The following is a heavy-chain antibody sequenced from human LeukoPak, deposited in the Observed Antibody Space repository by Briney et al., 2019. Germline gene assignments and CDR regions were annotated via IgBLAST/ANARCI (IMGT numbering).Heavy chain of an antibody. CDR2: IRYDGSNK. Sequence: GGSLRLSCAASGFTFSSYGMHWVRQAPGKGLEWVAFIRYDGSNKYYADSVKGRFTISRDNSKNTLYLQMNSLRAEDTAVYYCAKDLPSYYDILTGYGYFDYWGQGTLVTVSS. D-gene: IGHD3-9*01. V-gene: IGHV3-30*02. J-gene: IGHJ4*02. CDR1: GFTFSSYG. CDR3: AKDLPSYYDILTGYGYFDY.